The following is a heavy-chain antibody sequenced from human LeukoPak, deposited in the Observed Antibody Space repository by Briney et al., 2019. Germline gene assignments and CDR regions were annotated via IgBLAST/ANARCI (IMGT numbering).Heavy chain of an antibody. Sequence: SETLSLTRTVSWGSISSSIYYWGWIRQPPGKGLEWIGSIYYSGSTYYNPSLKSRVTISVDTSKNQFSLKLHSVTPAHPAVYDCARDMVGNPPPPIMWGQGPLVTVPS. J-gene: IGHJ4*02. D-gene: IGHD2-15*01. CDR3: ARDMVGNPPPPIM. CDR2: IYYSGST. V-gene: IGHV4-39*07. CDR1: WGSISSSIYY.